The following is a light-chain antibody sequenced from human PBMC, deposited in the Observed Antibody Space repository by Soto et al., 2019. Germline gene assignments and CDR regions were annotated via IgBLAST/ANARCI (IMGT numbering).Light chain of an antibody. Sequence: QSALTQPASVSGSPGQSITISCTGTSSDVGSYNLVSWYHQHPGKAPKLMIYEVSKRRTGVSNRFSGAKSGNTASLTISGLQAEDEADYYCCSYAGSSTLVFGGGTKLTVL. V-gene: IGLV2-23*02. CDR1: SSDVGSYNL. CDR2: EVS. J-gene: IGLJ3*02. CDR3: CSYAGSSTLV.